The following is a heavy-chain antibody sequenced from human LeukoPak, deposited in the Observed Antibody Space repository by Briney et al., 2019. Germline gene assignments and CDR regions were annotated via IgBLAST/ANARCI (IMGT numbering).Heavy chain of an antibody. V-gene: IGHV4-39*01. Sequence: SETLSLTCTVSGGSVSSSSYYWGWIRQPPGKGLEWIGSIYYSGSTYYNPSLKSRVTISVDTSKNQFSLKLSSVTAADTAVYYCARLTTVNYYFDYWGQGTLVTVSS. CDR2: IYYSGST. CDR1: GGSVSSSSYY. J-gene: IGHJ4*02. D-gene: IGHD4-17*01. CDR3: ARLTTVNYYFDY.